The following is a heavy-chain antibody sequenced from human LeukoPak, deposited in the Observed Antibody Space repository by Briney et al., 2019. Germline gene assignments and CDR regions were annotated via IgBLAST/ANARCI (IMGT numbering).Heavy chain of an antibody. Sequence: ASVKVSCKASGGTFSNYAINWVRQTPGQGLEWMGRIIPILGIANYAQKLQDRVTITADKSTTTAYMELSSLRSEDTAVYYCAREPMVTTSALDVWGQGTTVTVSS. CDR2: IIPILGIA. D-gene: IGHD4-17*01. CDR1: GGTFSNYA. CDR3: AREPMVTTSALDV. J-gene: IGHJ6*02. V-gene: IGHV1-69*04.